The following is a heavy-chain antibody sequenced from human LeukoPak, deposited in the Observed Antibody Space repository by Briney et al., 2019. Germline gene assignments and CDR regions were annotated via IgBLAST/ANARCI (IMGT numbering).Heavy chain of an antibody. CDR2: IYWDDDK. CDR1: GSSLSTSGVT. D-gene: IGHD3-10*01. J-gene: IGHJ4*02. Sequence: SGPTLVKPTQTLTLTCTLSGSSLSTSGVTVGWIRQPPGKALEWLALIYWDDDKLYSPSPSNRLTITKDTSKNQVVLTMTNMDAVDTATYFCVHFFYRGVNSYFDYWGQGSLVTVSS. CDR3: VHFFYRGVNSYFDY. V-gene: IGHV2-5*02.